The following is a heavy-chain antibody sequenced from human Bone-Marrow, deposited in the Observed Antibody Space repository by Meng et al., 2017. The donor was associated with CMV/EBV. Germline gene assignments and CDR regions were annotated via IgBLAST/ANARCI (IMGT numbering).Heavy chain of an antibody. D-gene: IGHD2-2*02. J-gene: IGHJ6*02. CDR3: ARDSYCSSTSCYRLYYYGMDV. V-gene: IGHV3-48*03. Sequence: GESLKISCAAPGFTFSSYEMNWVRQAPGKGPEWVSYISSSGSTIYYADSVKGRFTISRDNAKNSLYLQMNSLRAEDTAVYYCARDSYCSSTSCYRLYYYGMDVWGQGTTVTVSS. CDR1: GFTFSSYE. CDR2: ISSSGSTI.